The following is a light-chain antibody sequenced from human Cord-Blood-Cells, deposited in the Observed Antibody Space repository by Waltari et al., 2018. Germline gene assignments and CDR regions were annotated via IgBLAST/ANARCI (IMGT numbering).Light chain of an antibody. J-gene: IGLJ1*01. V-gene: IGLV2-14*01. Sequence: QSALTQPASVSGSPGQSIPISCTGTSSDVGGYNYVPWYQQHPGKAPKLMIYDVSKRSSGVSNRFSGSKSGNTASLTISGLQAEDEADYYCSSYTSSSTYVFGTGTKVTVL. CDR3: SSYTSSSTYV. CDR2: DVS. CDR1: SSDVGGYNY.